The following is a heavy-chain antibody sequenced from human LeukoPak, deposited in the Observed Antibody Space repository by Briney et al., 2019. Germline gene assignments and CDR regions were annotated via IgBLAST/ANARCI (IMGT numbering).Heavy chain of an antibody. D-gene: IGHD2-8*01. CDR3: AGSEYCTNGVCYPYYYYYYMDV. Sequence: ASVKVSCKTSGYSENFYGITWVRQAPGQGLEWMGGIIPIFGTANYAQKFQGRVTITADKSTSTAYMELSSLRSEDTAVYYCAGSEYCTNGVCYPYYYYYYMDVWGKGTTVTVSS. CDR1: GYSENFYG. V-gene: IGHV1-69*06. J-gene: IGHJ6*03. CDR2: IIPIFGTA.